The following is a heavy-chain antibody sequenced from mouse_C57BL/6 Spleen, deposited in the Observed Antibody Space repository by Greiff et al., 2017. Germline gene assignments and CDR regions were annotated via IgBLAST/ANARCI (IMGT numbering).Heavy chain of an antibody. V-gene: IGHV1-82*01. J-gene: IGHJ3*01. CDR2: IYPGDGDT. CDR3: ARDDDGYLAY. CDR1: GYAFSSSW. Sequence: VQGVESGPELVKPGASVKISCKASGYAFSSSWMNWVKQRPGKGLEWIGRIYPGDGDTNYNGKFKGKATLTADKSSSTAYMQLSSLTSEDSAVYFCARDDDGYLAYWGQGTLVTVSA. D-gene: IGHD2-3*01.